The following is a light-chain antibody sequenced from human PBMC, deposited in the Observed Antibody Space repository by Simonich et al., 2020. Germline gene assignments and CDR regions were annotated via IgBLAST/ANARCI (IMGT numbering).Light chain of an antibody. CDR3: QSYDSSNWV. V-gene: IGLV6-57*03. CDR2: DDN. Sequence: NFMLTQPHSVSESPGKTVTISCTRSSGSLASNYVQWYQQRPGSAPATVIYDDNQRPSGVPDRFSGSIDSSSNSASLTISGLKTEDEADYYCQSYDSSNWVFGGGTKLTVL. CDR1: SGSLASNY. J-gene: IGLJ3*02.